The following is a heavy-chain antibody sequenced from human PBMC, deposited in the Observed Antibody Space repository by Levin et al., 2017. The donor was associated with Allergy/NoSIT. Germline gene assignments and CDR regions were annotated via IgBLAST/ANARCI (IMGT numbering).Heavy chain of an antibody. V-gene: IGHV4-31*03. CDR3: ARDFGAGSGSYFDY. J-gene: IGHJ4*02. CDR1: GGSISGGYY. CDR2: IYYSGST. D-gene: IGHD3-10*01. Sequence: SETLFLTCTVSGGSISGGYYWSWIRQHPGKGLEWIGYIYYSGSTYYNPSLKSRVTISLDTSKNQFSLKLSSVTAADTAVYYCARDFGAGSGSYFDYWGQGTLVTVSS.